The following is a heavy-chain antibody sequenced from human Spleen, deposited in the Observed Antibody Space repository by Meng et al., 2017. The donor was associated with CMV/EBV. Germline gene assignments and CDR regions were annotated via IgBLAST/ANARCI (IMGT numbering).Heavy chain of an antibody. Sequence: GSLRLSCTVSGGSISSSSYYWGWIRQPPGKGLEWIGSIYYSGSTYYNPSLKSRVTISVDTSKNQFSLKLSSVTAADTAVYYCARDGTYYDFWSGYPPWSYYYGMDVWGQGTTVTVSS. V-gene: IGHV4-39*07. D-gene: IGHD3-3*01. CDR2: IYYSGST. J-gene: IGHJ6*02. CDR3: ARDGTYYDFWSGYPPWSYYYGMDV. CDR1: GGSISSSSYY.